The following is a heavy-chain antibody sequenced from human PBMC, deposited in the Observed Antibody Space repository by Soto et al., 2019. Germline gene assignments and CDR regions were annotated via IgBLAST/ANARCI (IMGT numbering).Heavy chain of an antibody. J-gene: IGHJ6*02. D-gene: IGHD2-15*01. CDR1: GGTFSSYA. CDR2: IIPIFGTA. CDR3: ARDRYCSGGSCHTGMDV. V-gene: IGHV1-69*06. Sequence: SVKVSCKASGGTFSSYAISWVRQAPGHGLEWMGGIIPIFGTANYAQKFQGRVTITADKSTSTAYMELSSLRSEDTAVYYCARDRYCSGGSCHTGMDVWGQGTTVTVSS.